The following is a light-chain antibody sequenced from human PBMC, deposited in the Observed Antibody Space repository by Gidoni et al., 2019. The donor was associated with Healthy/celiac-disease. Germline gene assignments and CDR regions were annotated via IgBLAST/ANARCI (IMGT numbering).Light chain of an antibody. CDR3: QQYGSSPLT. CDR1: QSVSSSY. Sequence: EIVLTQSPGTLSLSPGERATLSCRASQSVSSSYLAWYQQKPGQAPRLLIYGASSRATGIPDMFSCSGSGTDFTLTISRLEPEDFAVYYCQQYGSSPLTFGGGTKVEIK. V-gene: IGKV3-20*01. CDR2: GAS. J-gene: IGKJ4*01.